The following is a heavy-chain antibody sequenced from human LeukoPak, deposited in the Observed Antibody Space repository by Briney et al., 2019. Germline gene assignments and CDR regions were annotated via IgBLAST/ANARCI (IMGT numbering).Heavy chain of an antibody. CDR1: GGSLNGYY. J-gene: IGHJ6*04. V-gene: IGHV4-59*08. Sequence: SETLSLSCTVSGGSLNGYYWGWIRQPPGKGLGCIGYIHSSEGTAHSASLKSRLTISLDTPKNQFSLTLSSVTAADTAVYYCARHVYGEGMVVWGKGTTVTVSS. CDR2: IHSSEGT. CDR3: ARHVYGEGMVV. D-gene: IGHD4-17*01.